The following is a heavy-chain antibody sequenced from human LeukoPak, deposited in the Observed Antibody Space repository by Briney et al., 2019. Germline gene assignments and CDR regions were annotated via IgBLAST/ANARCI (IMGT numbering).Heavy chain of an antibody. CDR2: ISSKAYGGTT. D-gene: IGHD2-2*01. V-gene: IGHV3-49*04. CDR1: GFTFGDYA. J-gene: IGHJ4*02. CDR3: TREVVVPAATYYFDY. Sequence: GGSLRLSCTASGFTFGDYAMSWVRQAPGKGLEGVGFISSKAYGGTTEYAASVKGRFTISRDDSKSIAYLQMNSLKTEDTAVYYCTREVVVPAATYYFDYWGQGTLVTVSS.